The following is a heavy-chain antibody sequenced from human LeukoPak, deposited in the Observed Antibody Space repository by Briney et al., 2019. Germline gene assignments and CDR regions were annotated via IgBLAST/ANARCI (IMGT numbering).Heavy chain of an antibody. J-gene: IGHJ4*02. CDR3: ARDLLGENDY. V-gene: IGHV1-2*02. CDR1: GNTFTDYY. CDR2: INPNGGVT. D-gene: IGHD3-16*01. Sequence: ASVKVSCKASGNTFTDYYMHWVRQAPGQGLEWMGWINPNGGVTNYAQKFQGRVTMTRGTSISTAYMELHRLRSDDTAVYYCARDLLGENDYWGQGTLVTVSS.